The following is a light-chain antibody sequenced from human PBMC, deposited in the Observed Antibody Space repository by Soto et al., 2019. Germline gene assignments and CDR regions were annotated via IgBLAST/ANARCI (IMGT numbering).Light chain of an antibody. Sequence: QSVLTQPASVSGSPGQSITISCTGTSSDVGSYNLVSWYQQHPGKAPKLMIYEGSKRPSGVSNRFSDYKSGNTASLTISGLKAEDEANYYCCSYAGSSTWVFGGGTKLTVL. J-gene: IGLJ3*02. CDR3: CSYAGSSTWV. CDR1: SSDVGSYNL. CDR2: EGS. V-gene: IGLV2-23*01.